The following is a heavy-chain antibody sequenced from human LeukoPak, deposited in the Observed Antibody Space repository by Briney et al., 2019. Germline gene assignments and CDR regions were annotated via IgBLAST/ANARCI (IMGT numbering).Heavy chain of an antibody. CDR2: ISGNKGDR. D-gene: IGHD1-1*01. J-gene: IGHJ6*02. V-gene: IGHV1-18*01. CDR1: GYTFTNYA. CDR3: ARERRGQTWNHGIDV. Sequence: ASVQVSCKAFGYTFTNYAITWVRQAPGQGLEWMGWISGNKGDREYASKVQGRLSLSTDPSTGTALMELRSLRSDDTAVYYCARERRGQTWNHGIDVWGQGTTVIVSS.